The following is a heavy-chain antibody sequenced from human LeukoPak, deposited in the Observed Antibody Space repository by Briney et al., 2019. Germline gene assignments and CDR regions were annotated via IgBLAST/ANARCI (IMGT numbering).Heavy chain of an antibody. V-gene: IGHV4-39*01. CDR2: IYYSGTT. CDR1: GGSISSSSYD. Sequence: PSETLSLTCTVSGGSISSSSYDWGWIRQPPGKGLEWIGSIYYSGTTYYNPPLKSRVTISVDASKDQVSLKLNAVTAADTAVYYCARLFPSCIKTACDFDYWGQGTLVSVSS. CDR3: ARLFPSCIKTACDFDY. J-gene: IGHJ4*02. D-gene: IGHD2-8*01.